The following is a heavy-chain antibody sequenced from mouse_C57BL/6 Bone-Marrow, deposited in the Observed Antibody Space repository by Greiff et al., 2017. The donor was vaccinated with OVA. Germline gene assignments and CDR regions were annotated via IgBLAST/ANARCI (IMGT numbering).Heavy chain of an antibody. CDR1: GYSFTDYN. CDR2: INPNYGTT. V-gene: IGHV1-39*01. CDR3: ARLGITTVDY. J-gene: IGHJ2*01. Sequence: VQLKQSGPELVKPGASVKISCKASGYSFTDYNMNWVKQSKGKSLEWIGVINPNYGTTSYNQKFKGKATVTVDQSSSTAYMQLNILTSEDSAVYYCARLGITTVDYWGQGTTLTVSS. D-gene: IGHD1-1*01.